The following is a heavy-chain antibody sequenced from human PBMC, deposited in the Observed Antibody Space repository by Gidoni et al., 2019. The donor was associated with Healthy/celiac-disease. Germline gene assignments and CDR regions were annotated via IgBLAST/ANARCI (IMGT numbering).Heavy chain of an antibody. Sequence: EVQLVESGGGLVQPGGSLRLSCAASGFTFSSYSMNWVRQAPGKGLEWVSYISSSSSTIYYADSVKGRFTISRDNAKNSLYLQMNSLRDEDTAVYYCARGGIAAAGTLGYFDYWGQGTLVTVSS. V-gene: IGHV3-48*02. CDR1: GFTFSSYS. J-gene: IGHJ4*02. D-gene: IGHD6-13*01. CDR3: ARGGIAAAGTLGYFDY. CDR2: ISSSSSTI.